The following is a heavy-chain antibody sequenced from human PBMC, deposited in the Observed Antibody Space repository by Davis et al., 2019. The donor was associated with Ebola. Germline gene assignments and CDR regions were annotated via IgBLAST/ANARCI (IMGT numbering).Heavy chain of an antibody. V-gene: IGHV1-18*01. CDR1: GYTFTSYG. CDR2: ISAYNGNT. CDR3: ARVAYCGGDCYRSAGDFDY. J-gene: IGHJ4*02. Sequence: ASVKVSCKASGYTFTSYGISWVRQAPGQGLEWMGWISAYNGNTNYAQKLQGRVTMTTDTSTSTAYMELRSLRSDDTAVYYCARVAYCGGDCYRSAGDFDYWGQGTLVTVSS. D-gene: IGHD2-21*02.